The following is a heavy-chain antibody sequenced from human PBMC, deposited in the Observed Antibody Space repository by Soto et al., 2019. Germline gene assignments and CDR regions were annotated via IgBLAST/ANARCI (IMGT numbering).Heavy chain of an antibody. CDR1: GGSISSGGYS. CDR2: IYHSGST. CDR3: ARGAPVFIPL. Sequence: PSETLSLTCTVSGGSISSGGYSWSWIRQPPGKGLEWIGYIYHSGSTYYNPSLKSRVTISVDRSKNQFSLKLSSVTAADTAVYYCARGAPVFIPLWGQGTLVTVSS. D-gene: IGHD3-10*01. V-gene: IGHV4-30-2*01. J-gene: IGHJ1*01.